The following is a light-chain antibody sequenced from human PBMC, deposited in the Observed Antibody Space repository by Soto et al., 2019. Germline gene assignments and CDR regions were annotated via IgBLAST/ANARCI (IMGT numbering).Light chain of an antibody. CDR2: AAS. CDR1: QAVSTW. V-gene: IGKV1-12*01. Sequence: DIQMTQSPSSVSASVGDTVTITCRASQAVSTWLAWYQQKPGGAPKLLIYAASTLQSGVPSRFSGSGSGTDFPLTIRSLQPEDFATSYCQQGASFPRTFGGGTKVEIK. CDR3: QQGASFPRT. J-gene: IGKJ4*01.